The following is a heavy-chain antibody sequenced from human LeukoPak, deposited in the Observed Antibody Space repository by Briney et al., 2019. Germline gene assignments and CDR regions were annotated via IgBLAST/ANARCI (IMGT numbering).Heavy chain of an antibody. CDR2: IYNGGTT. CDR3: AVGGEAARSLHY. Sequence: PGGSLRLSCAASGVTSNYFTWVRQAPGKGLEWVSVIYNGGTTYYADSVKGRFTISRDNSKSTIFVYLQMTSLRTDDTAVYYCAVGGEAARSLHYWGQGTLVTVSS. CDR1: GVTSNY. V-gene: IGHV3-66*02. J-gene: IGHJ4*02. D-gene: IGHD6-6*01.